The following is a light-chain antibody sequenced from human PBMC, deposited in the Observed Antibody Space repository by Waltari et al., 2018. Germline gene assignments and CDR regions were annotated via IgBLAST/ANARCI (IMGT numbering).Light chain of an antibody. CDR3: QQTYSSPLT. CDR1: QSISSY. CDR2: GAS. V-gene: IGKV1-39*01. J-gene: IGKJ3*01. Sequence: DIQMTQSPSSLSASVGDRVTITCRASQSISSYLNWYQQKPGKAPKLLVYGASSLRGGAPSRCSGSRSGTDFTLTISSLQPEDFASYYCQQTYSSPLTFGPGTKLDIK.